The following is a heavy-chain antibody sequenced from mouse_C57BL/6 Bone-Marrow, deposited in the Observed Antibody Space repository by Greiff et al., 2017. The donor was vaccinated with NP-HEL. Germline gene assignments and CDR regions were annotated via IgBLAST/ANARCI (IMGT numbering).Heavy chain of an antibody. CDR1: GFTFSSYG. J-gene: IGHJ1*03. Sequence: DVHLVESGGDLVKPGGSLKLSCAASGFTFSSYGMSWVRQTPDKRLEWVATISSGGSYTYYPDSVKGRFTISRDNAKNTLYLQMSSLKSEDTAMYYCARRGNYYGSSYCYWYFDVWGTETTVTVSS. D-gene: IGHD1-1*01. CDR2: ISSGGSYT. V-gene: IGHV5-6*01. CDR3: ARRGNYYGSSYCYWYFDV.